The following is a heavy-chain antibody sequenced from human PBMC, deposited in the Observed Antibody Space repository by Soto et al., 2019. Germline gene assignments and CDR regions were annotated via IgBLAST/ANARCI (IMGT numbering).Heavy chain of an antibody. CDR3: AKEYSSGWYYYFDY. CDR2: ISWNSGGI. CDR1: GFTFDDYA. V-gene: IGHV3-9*01. D-gene: IGHD6-19*01. J-gene: IGHJ4*02. Sequence: LRLSCAASGFTFDDYAMHWVRQAPGKGLEWVSGISWNSGGIGYADSVKGRFTISRDNAKNSLYLQMNSLRAEDTALYYCAKEYSSGWYYYFDYWGQGTLVTVSS.